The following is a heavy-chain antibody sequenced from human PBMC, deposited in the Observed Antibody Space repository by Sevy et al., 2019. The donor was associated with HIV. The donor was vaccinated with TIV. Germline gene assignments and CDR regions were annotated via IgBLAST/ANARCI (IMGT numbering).Heavy chain of an antibody. Sequence: SETLSLTCTVSGGSISSSSYCWGWIRQPPGKGLEWIGNIYYSGSSYYNPSLNSRVTISVVTSKNQFSLKLTSVTAADTAVYYCAGFEYGDYTNLFDPWGQRTLVTVSS. J-gene: IGHJ5*02. CDR3: AGFEYGDYTNLFDP. V-gene: IGHV4-39*01. CDR1: GGSISSSSYC. CDR2: IYYSGSS. D-gene: IGHD4-17*01.